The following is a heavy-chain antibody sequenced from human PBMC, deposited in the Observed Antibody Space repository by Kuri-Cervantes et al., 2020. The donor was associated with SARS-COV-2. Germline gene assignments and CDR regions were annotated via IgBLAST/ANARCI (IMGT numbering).Heavy chain of an antibody. V-gene: IGHV3-30*18. Sequence: GGSLRLSCAASGFNFSRTDMHWVRQAPGKGLELVAVISHDGKNKKCIASGKGRFTISRDNSQNTLYQHMKSLRSEDTAMYYCAKDRVGVQDFWGQGTLVTVSS. CDR1: GFNFSRTD. CDR2: ISHDGKNK. CDR3: AKDRVGVQDF. J-gene: IGHJ4*02. D-gene: IGHD2-21*01.